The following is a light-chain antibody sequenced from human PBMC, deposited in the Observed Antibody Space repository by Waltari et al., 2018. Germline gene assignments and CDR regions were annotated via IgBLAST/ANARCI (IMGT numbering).Light chain of an antibody. CDR1: QYISTY. Sequence: DFQMTQSPSPLSASVGDRVTITCRASQYISTYLNWYQQKPGKGPKLLIYAASTLQSGVPSRFSGSGSGTDFTFTISSLQLEDFATYYCQQSYNTPRTFGLGTKVEVK. CDR3: QQSYNTPRT. CDR2: AAS. V-gene: IGKV1-39*01. J-gene: IGKJ1*01.